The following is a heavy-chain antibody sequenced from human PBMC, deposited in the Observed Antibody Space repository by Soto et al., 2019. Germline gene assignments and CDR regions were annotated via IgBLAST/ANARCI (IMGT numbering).Heavy chain of an antibody. D-gene: IGHD5-18*01. V-gene: IGHV3-30*04. CDR2: ISYDGRSK. CDR1: GFTFSRNA. CDR3: ARQIDTAMPNDAFDM. Sequence: QVQLVESGGGVVQPGRSLRLSCAASGFTFSRNAMHWVRQAPGKGLEWVAVISYDGRSKYYADSVKGRFTISRDNSKNTLYLRMNSLRAEDTAVYYCARQIDTAMPNDAFDMWGQGTMVTVSS. J-gene: IGHJ3*02.